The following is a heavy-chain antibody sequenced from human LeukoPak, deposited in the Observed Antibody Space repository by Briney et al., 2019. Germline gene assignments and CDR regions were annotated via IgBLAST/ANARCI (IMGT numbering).Heavy chain of an antibody. CDR3: ARDREYYYGSGSSFDY. CDR1: GYTFTSYY. V-gene: IGHV1-2*02. CDR2: INPNSGGT. D-gene: IGHD3-10*01. Sequence: ASVKVSCKASGYTFTSYYMHWVRQAPGQGLEWMGWINPNSGGTNYAQKFQGRVTMTRDTSISTAYMELSRLRSDDTAVYYCARDREYYYGSGSSFDYWGQGTLVTVSS. J-gene: IGHJ4*02.